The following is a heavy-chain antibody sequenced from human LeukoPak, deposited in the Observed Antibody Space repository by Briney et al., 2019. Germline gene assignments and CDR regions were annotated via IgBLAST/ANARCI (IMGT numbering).Heavy chain of an antibody. CDR1: GYTCTGYY. CDR3: ARQYPYDFWSGYYGY. J-gene: IGHJ4*02. V-gene: IGHV1-2*02. Sequence: ASVKVSCKASGYTCTGYYMHWVRQAPGQGLEWMGWINPNSGGTNYAQKFQGRVTMTRDTSISTAYMELSRLRSDDTAVYYCARQYPYDFWSGYYGYWGQGTLVTVSS. D-gene: IGHD3-3*01. CDR2: INPNSGGT.